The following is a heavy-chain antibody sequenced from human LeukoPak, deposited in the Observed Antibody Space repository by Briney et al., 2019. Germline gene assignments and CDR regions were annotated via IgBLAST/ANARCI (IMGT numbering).Heavy chain of an antibody. D-gene: IGHD7-27*01. CDR2: ITTSDGNT. J-gene: IGHJ4*02. Sequence: GGSLRLSRAASGFTFSSYTMSWVRQAPGKGLEWVSTITTSDGNTYYADSVKGRFTVSRDNSKNTLYLQMNSLRAEDTAVYYCAKDGGLWVSAHWGDSWGRGTLVTVSS. CDR3: AKDGGLWVSAHWGDS. V-gene: IGHV3-23*01. CDR1: GFTFSSYT.